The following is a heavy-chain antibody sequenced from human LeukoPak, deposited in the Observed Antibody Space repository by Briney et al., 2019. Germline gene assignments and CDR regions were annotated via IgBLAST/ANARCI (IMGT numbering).Heavy chain of an antibody. Sequence: GASVQVSCKACGYTLTGYYMHWVRQAPGQGLEWMGWINPNSGGTNYAQKFQGRVTMTRDTSISTACMELSRLRSDDTAVYYCARGDDSSGYHDAFDIWGQGTMVTVSS. CDR3: ARGDDSSGYHDAFDI. V-gene: IGHV1-2*02. CDR1: GYTLTGYY. J-gene: IGHJ3*02. D-gene: IGHD3-22*01. CDR2: INPNSGGT.